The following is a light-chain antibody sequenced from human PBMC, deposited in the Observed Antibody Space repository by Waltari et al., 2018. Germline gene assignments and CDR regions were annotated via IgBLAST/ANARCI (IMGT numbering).Light chain of an antibody. J-gene: IGLJ2*01. CDR1: SGSIASYY. Sequence: NFMLTQPHSVSESPGKTVTISCTRSSGSIASYYVQWYQQRPGSAPTTVIYDDDLRPSRVPDRFSGSIDSASNSASLTISGLKTEDEADYYCQSYYDTTNQVFGGGTKLTFL. CDR3: QSYYDTTNQV. V-gene: IGLV6-57*04. CDR2: DDD.